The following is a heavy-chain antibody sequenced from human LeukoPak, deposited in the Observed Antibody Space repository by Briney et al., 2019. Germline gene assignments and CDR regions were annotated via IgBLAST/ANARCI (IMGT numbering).Heavy chain of an antibody. CDR1: GYTFTGYY. Sequence: ASVKVSCKASGYTFTGYYMHWVRQAPGQGLEWMGWINPNSGGTNYAQKFQGRVTMTRDTSISTAYMELSRLRSDDTAVYYCARYSYDYVWGSYRSPPDYWGQGTLVTVSS. D-gene: IGHD3-16*02. CDR3: ARYSYDYVWGSYRSPPDY. V-gene: IGHV1-2*02. CDR2: INPNSGGT. J-gene: IGHJ4*02.